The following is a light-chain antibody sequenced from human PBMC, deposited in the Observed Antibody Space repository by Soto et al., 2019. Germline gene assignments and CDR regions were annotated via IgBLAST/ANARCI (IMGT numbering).Light chain of an antibody. Sequence: IPMTQSPSSLSASVGDRVTITCRASQAIRNDLGWYQQKPGKVPKLLIYSASTLQSGVPSRFSGSGSGTDFTLTISGLQPADFATYSCLQDYIYPYTFGQGTKLEIK. CDR2: SAS. CDR3: LQDYIYPYT. V-gene: IGKV1-6*01. CDR1: QAIRND. J-gene: IGKJ2*01.